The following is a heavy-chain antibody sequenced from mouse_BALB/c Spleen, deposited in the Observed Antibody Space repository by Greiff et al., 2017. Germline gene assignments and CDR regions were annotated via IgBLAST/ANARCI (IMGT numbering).Heavy chain of an antibody. J-gene: IGHJ3*01. V-gene: IGHV14-3*02. CDR2: IDPANGNT. CDR1: GFNIKDTY. Sequence: VQLQQSGAELVKPGASVKLSCTASGFNIKDTYMHWVKQRPEQGLEWIGRIDPANGNTKYDPKFQGKATITADTSSNTAYLQLSSLTSEDTAVHYCAVSTMITTEGFAYWGQGTLVTVSA. CDR3: AVSTMITTEGFAY. D-gene: IGHD2-4*01.